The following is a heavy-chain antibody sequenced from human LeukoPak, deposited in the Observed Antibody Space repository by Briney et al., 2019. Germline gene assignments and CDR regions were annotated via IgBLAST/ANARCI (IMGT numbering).Heavy chain of an antibody. CDR3: ARLKLLWSNYFDY. V-gene: IGHV3-9*01. CDR1: GFTLDDYA. D-gene: IGHD2-2*01. CDR2: INWNSGSR. Sequence: GRSLRLSCAASGFTLDDYAMHWVRQVPGKGLEWVSGINWNSGSRGYAESVKGRFTISRDNAKNSLYLQMNSLRAEDTAVYYCARLKLLWSNYFDYWGQGTLVTVSS. J-gene: IGHJ4*02.